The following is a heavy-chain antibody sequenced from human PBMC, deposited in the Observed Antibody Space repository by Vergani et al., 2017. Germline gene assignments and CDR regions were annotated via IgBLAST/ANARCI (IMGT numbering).Heavy chain of an antibody. V-gene: IGHV4-61*05. Sequence: QLQLQESGPGLVKPSETLSLTCTVSGGSISSSSYYWGWIRQPPGKGLEWIGYIYYSGSTNYNPSLKSRVTISVDTSKNQFSLKLSSVTAADTAVYYCARGDPGYSSSWSLDYWGQGTLVTVSS. CDR3: ARGDPGYSSSWSLDY. J-gene: IGHJ4*02. D-gene: IGHD6-13*01. CDR1: GGSISSSSYY. CDR2: IYYSGST.